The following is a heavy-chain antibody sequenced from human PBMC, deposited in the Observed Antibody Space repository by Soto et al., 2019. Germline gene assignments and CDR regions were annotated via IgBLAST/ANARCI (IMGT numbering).Heavy chain of an antibody. D-gene: IGHD1-1*01. CDR3: GKDGKAGGLDF. CDR1: GFTFSYYA. Sequence: QLLESGGGLVQTGGSLRLSCAASGFTFSYYAMNWVRQAPGKGLEWVAHVSATGATTHYADSVKGRFTISRDNSKNSLYLQMNSLRPEDTALYYCGKDGKAGGLDFWGQGTLVTVSS. J-gene: IGHJ4*02. CDR2: VSATGATT. V-gene: IGHV3-23*01.